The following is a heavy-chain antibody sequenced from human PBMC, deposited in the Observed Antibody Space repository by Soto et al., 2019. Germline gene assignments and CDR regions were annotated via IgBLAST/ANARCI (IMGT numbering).Heavy chain of an antibody. J-gene: IGHJ6*02. CDR1: GGSIRSGGYS. CDR3: ARAHYGDYGYGIDV. CDR2: IYHSGTT. V-gene: IGHV4-30-2*01. Sequence: SETLSLTCAVSGGSIRSGGYSWSWIRQPPGKGLEWIGYIYHSGTTYYNPSLKSRVTISVDRSKNQFSLKLSSVTAADTAVYYCARAHYGDYGYGIDVWGQGTTVTVS. D-gene: IGHD4-17*01.